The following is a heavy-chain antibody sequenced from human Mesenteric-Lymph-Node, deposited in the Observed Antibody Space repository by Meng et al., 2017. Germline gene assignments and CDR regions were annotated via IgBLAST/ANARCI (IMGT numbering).Heavy chain of an antibody. J-gene: IGHJ5*02. Sequence: QGRRQEPGPGLAKPSQTLSLTCTVDGGSISRGGFYWSWIRQHPGKGLEWIGYIYYSGSTYYNPSLRRRVAISIDTSKNQFSLKLTSVTAADTAVYFCARTNYGDYNWFDPWGQGTLVTVSS. CDR3: ARTNYGDYNWFDP. CDR1: GGSISRGGFY. CDR2: IYYSGST. V-gene: IGHV4-31*03. D-gene: IGHD4-17*01.